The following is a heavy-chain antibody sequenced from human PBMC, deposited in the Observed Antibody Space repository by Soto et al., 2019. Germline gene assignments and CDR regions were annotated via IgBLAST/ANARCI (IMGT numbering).Heavy chain of an antibody. J-gene: IGHJ3*02. D-gene: IGHD4-17*01. CDR2: ISGSGGST. CDR3: AKCLYGDDAFDI. Sequence: GGSLRPSCAASGFTFSSYAMSWVRQAPGKGLEWVSAISGSGGSTYYADSVKGRFTISRDNSKNTLYLQMNSLRAEDTVVYYCAKCLYGDDAFDIWGQGTMVTVSS. V-gene: IGHV3-23*01. CDR1: GFTFSSYA.